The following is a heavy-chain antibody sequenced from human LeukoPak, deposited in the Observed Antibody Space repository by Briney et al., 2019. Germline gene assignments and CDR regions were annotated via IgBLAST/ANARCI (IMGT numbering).Heavy chain of an antibody. J-gene: IGHJ4*02. CDR3: TRQYVLLWFGELLGGMDV. V-gene: IGHV3-49*04. CDR2: IRSKAYGGTT. CDR1: GFTFGDYA. D-gene: IGHD3-10*01. Sequence: GGSLRLSCTASGFTFGDYAMTWVRQAPGKGLEWVGFIRSKAYGGTTEYAASVKGRFTISRDDSKSIAYLQMNSLKTEDTAVYYCTRQYVLLWFGELLGGMDVWGQGTLVTVSS.